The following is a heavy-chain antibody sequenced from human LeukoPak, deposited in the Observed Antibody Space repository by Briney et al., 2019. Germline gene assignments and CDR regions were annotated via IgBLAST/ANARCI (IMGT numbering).Heavy chain of an antibody. CDR3: AKGDIVVVPAALFY. J-gene: IGHJ4*02. CDR2: ISSSGSGGNT. Sequence: GGSLRLSCAASGFTFSSYAMSWARQAPGKGLEWVSGISSSGSGGNTYYADSVKGRFTISRDNSKNTLFLQMNSLRAEDTAVYFCAKGDIVVVPAALFYWGQGTLVTVSS. D-gene: IGHD2-2*01. V-gene: IGHV3-23*01. CDR1: GFTFSSYA.